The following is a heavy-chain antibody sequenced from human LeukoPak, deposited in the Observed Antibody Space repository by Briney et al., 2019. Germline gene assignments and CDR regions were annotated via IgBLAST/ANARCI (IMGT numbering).Heavy chain of an antibody. V-gene: IGHV2-5*08. CDR2: IYWDDDK. CDR1: GGSISSGGYS. Sequence: QTLSLTCAVSGGSISSGGYSWSWIRQPPGKALEWLALIYWDDDKRYSPSLKSRLTITKDTSKNQVVLTMTNMDPVDTATYYCAHRRLYYYDSSDYYFDAFDIWGQGTMVTVSS. CDR3: AHRRLYYYDSSDYYFDAFDI. J-gene: IGHJ3*02. D-gene: IGHD3-22*01.